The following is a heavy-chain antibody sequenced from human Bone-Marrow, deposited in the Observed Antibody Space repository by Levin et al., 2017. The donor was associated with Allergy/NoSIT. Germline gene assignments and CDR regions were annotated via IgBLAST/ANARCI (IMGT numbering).Heavy chain of an antibody. J-gene: IGHJ3*02. V-gene: IGHV4-31*03. CDR1: GGSINSENYY. Sequence: SQTLSLTCTVSGGSINSENYYWSWIRQHPGKGLEWIGYIHYSGRAYYNPSLKSRPILSVDTSKNQFSLKLSSVTAADTAVYYCAREVISPCYGYLGGFDIWGQGTMVTVSS. CDR3: AREVISPCYGYLGGFDI. CDR2: IHYSGRA. D-gene: IGHD2-15*01.